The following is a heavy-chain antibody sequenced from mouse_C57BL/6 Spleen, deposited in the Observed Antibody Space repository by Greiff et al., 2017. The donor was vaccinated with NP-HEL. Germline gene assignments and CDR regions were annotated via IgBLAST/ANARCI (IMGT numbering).Heavy chain of an antibody. J-gene: IGHJ3*01. CDR2: IHPNSGST. D-gene: IGHD1-1*01. CDR3: ARDYGSSWGFAY. V-gene: IGHV1-64*01. CDR1: GYTFTSYW. Sequence: VQLQQPGAELVKPGASVKLSCKASGYTFTSYWMHWVKQRPGQGLEWIGMIHPNSGSTNYNEKFKSKATLTVDKSSSTAYMQLSSLTSEDSAVYYCARDYGSSWGFAYWGQGTLVTVSA.